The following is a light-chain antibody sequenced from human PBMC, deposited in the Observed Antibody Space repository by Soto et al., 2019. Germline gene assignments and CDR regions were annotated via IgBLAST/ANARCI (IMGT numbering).Light chain of an antibody. Sequence: EIVMTQSPATLSVSPGERATLSCRASQSVSSNLAWYQQKPGQAPRLLIYGASTRATGIPAMFSGIGSGTEFTLTISSLQSEDFAIYYCQQYNNWLPTFGQGTKLEIK. CDR3: QQYNNWLPT. V-gene: IGKV3-15*01. J-gene: IGKJ2*01. CDR1: QSVSSN. CDR2: GAS.